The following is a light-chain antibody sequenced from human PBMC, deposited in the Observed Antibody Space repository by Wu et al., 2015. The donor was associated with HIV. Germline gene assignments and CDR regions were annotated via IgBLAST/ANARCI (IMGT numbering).Light chain of an antibody. CDR3: QQRTNWPLIS. J-gene: IGKJ5*01. CDR2: DTS. CDR1: QSIGNY. V-gene: IGKV3-11*01. Sequence: EIVLAQSPATLSLSPGERATLSCRASQSIGNYLTWYQQKPGQAPRLLIYDTSSRATGVPARFSGSASGTDFTLTISSLEPEDSAIYYCQQRTNWPLISFGPGTRLEIK.